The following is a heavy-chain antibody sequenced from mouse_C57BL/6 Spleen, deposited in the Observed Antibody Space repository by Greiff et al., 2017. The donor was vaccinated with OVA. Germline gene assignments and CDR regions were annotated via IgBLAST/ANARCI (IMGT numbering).Heavy chain of an antibody. J-gene: IGHJ2*01. Sequence: VQLQQSGPELVKPGDSVKISCKASGYSFTGYFMNWVVQSHGKSLEWIGRINPYNGDTFYNQKFKGKATLTVDKSSSTAHMELRSLTSEDSAVYYCARREDSLYYFDYWGQGTTLTVSS. CDR1: GYSFTGYF. V-gene: IGHV1-20*01. CDR3: ARREDSLYYFDY. CDR2: INPYNGDT.